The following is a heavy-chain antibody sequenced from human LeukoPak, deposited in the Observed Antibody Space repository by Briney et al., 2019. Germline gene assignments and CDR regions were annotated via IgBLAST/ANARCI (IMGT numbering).Heavy chain of an antibody. V-gene: IGHV4-39*01. J-gene: IGHJ4*02. CDR2: MSYGGST. D-gene: IGHD6-6*01. Sequence: SETLSLTCTVSGVSISSNSYYWGWIRQPPGKELEWVGSMSYGGSTYYNPSLKSRVTMSVDTSKNQFSLKLTSVTAADTAVYHCARHPFAAHHRVDYWGQGTLVTVSS. CDR1: GVSISSNSYY. CDR3: ARHPFAAHHRVDY.